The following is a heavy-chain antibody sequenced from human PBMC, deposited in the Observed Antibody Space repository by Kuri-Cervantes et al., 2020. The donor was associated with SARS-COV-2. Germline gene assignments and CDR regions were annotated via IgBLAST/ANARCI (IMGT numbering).Heavy chain of an antibody. V-gene: IGHV3-23*01. CDR1: GFNFSAYA. Sequence: GGSLRLSCATSGFNFSAYAMGWVRQAPGKGLEWVSSISGGGRTKYYADSVKGRFTISRDNSKNTLYLQMSSLRAEDTAVYYCARTKVAYTAMVGFDYWGQGTLVTVSS. CDR2: ISGGGRTK. D-gene: IGHD5-18*01. CDR3: ARTKVAYTAMVGFDY. J-gene: IGHJ4*02.